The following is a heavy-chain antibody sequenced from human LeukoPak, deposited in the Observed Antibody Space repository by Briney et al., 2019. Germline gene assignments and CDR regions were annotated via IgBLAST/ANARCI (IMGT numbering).Heavy chain of an antibody. CDR3: AREMLNGSGYFDY. V-gene: IGHV4-39*07. CDR2: IYSSGTT. Sequence: SETLSLTCTVSGGSISSSSYYWGWIRQPTGKGLEWIGSIYSSGTTYYNPSLKSRVTISVDTSKNQFSLKLSSVTAADTAFYYCAREMLNGSGYFDYWGQGTLVTVSS. D-gene: IGHD3-3*01. CDR1: GGSISSSSYY. J-gene: IGHJ4*02.